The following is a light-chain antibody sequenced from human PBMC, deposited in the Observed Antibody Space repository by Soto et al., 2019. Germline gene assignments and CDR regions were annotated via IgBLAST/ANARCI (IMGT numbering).Light chain of an antibody. CDR1: SSNIGSNT. CDR3: TAWDVSRTAVV. Sequence: QSVLTQPPSASGTPGQRVTISCSGSSSNIGSNTINRCQQLPGTSPKLLIYTDNQRPSGVSARFSGSKSGTSASLAINGLQSEDEADYYCTAWDVSRTAVVFGGGTKLTVL. J-gene: IGLJ2*01. CDR2: TDN. V-gene: IGLV1-44*01.